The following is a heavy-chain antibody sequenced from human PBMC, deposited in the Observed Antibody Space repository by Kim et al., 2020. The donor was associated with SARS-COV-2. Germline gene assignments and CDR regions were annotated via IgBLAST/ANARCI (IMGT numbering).Heavy chain of an antibody. Sequence: GSLRLSCAASGFTFSSYWMSWVRQAPGKGLEWVANIKQDGSEKYYVDSVKGRFTISRDNAKNSLYLQMNSLRAEDTAVYYCAREGYYDSSGMGYFDLWGRGTLVTVSS. CDR2: IKQDGSEK. CDR3: AREGYYDSSGMGYFDL. V-gene: IGHV3-7*03. D-gene: IGHD3-22*01. J-gene: IGHJ2*01. CDR1: GFTFSSYW.